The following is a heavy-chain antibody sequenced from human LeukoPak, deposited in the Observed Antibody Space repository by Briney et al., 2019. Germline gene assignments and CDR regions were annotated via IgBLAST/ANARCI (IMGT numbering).Heavy chain of an antibody. CDR1: GYTFTSYA. CDR2: INTNTGNP. CDR3: ATLPPICSSTSCYTSGSLDFDY. V-gene: IGHV7-4-1*02. D-gene: IGHD2-2*02. J-gene: IGHJ4*02. Sequence: ASGKVSCKASGYTFTSYAMNWVRQAPGQGLEWMGWINTNTGNPTYAQGLTGRFVFSLDTSVSTAYLQISSLKAEDTAVYYCATLPPICSSTSCYTSGSLDFDYWGQGTLVTVSS.